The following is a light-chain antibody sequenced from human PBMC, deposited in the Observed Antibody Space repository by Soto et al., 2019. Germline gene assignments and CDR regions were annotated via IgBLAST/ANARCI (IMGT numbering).Light chain of an antibody. CDR1: QSISSW. CDR2: KAS. CDR3: QQYSGIWT. J-gene: IGKJ1*01. Sequence: DIKMTQSPSTLSASVGDRITITCRASQSISSWLAWYQQKPGKAPKLLIYKASTLESGVPSRFSGSGSGTEFTLIISSLHPDDFATYYCQQYSGIWTFGQGTKVEIK. V-gene: IGKV1-5*03.